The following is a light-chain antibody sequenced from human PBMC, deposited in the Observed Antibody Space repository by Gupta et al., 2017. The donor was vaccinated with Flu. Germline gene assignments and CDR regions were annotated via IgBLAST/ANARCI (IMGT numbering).Light chain of an antibody. CDR2: GNN. J-gene: IGLJ3*02. CDR1: SSNFGAGYD. V-gene: IGLV1-40*01. CDR3: QSYDTSLSGWV. Sequence: QSVLTQPPSVSGAPGQRVTISCTGSSSNFGAGYDVHWYQQIPGTAPKLLIYGNNNRPSGVPDRFSGSKSGTSASLAITGLQAEDVADYYCQSYDTSLSGWVFGGGTKLTVL.